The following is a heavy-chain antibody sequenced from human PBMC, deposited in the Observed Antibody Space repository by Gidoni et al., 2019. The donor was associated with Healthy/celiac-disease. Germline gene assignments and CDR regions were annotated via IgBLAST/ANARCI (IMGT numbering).Heavy chain of an antibody. V-gene: IGHV1-2*02. Sequence: QVQLVQSGAEVKKPGASVKVPCKASGYTFTGYYMHWVRQAPGQGLEWMGWINPNSGGTNYAQKFQGRVTMTRDTSISTAYMELSRLRSDDTAVYYCARLLTYQLHTYYYYYGMDVWGQGTTVTVSS. J-gene: IGHJ6*02. D-gene: IGHD2-2*01. CDR1: GYTFTGYY. CDR3: ARLLTYQLHTYYYYYGMDV. CDR2: INPNSGGT.